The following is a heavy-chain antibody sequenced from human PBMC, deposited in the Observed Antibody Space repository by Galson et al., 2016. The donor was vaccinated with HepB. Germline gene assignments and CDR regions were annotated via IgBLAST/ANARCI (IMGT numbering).Heavy chain of an antibody. CDR2: VSHTGSN. CDR3: ARGGYDSSLYSSPFDY. V-gene: IGHV4-59*01. D-gene: IGHD3-22*01. J-gene: IGHJ4*02. Sequence: SETLSLTCTVSGVSISSSFWGWIRQPPGKRLEWIAFVSHTGSNNEYNPSLMGRVTMSIDTSENQFSLKLASVTAADTAIYYCARGGYDSSLYSSPFDYWGPGTLVTVS. CDR1: GVSISSSF.